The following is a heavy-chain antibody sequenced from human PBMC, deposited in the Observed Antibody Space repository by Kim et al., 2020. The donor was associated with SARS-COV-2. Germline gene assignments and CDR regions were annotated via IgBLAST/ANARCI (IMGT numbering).Heavy chain of an antibody. CDR2: IDPSDSYT. V-gene: IGHV5-10-1*01. CDR1: GYSFTSYW. D-gene: IGHD2-15*01. J-gene: IGHJ6*02. Sequence: GESLKISCKGSGYSFTSYWISWVRQMPGKGLEWMGRIDPSDSYTNYSPSFQGHVTISADKSISTAYLQWSSLKASDTAMYYCARHLDCSGGSCYYPYYYYYYYGMDVWGQGTTVTVSS. CDR3: ARHLDCSGGSCYYPYYYYYYYGMDV.